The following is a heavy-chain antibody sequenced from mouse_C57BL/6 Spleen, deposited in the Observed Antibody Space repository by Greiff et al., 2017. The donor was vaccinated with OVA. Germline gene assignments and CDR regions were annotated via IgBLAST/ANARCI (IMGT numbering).Heavy chain of an antibody. J-gene: IGHJ2*01. Sequence: QVQLQQPGAELVRPGSSVKLSCKASGYTFTSYWMHWVKQRPIQGLEWIGNIDPSDSETHYNQKFKDKATLTVDKSSSTAYMQLSSLTSEDSAVYYCARKEGEGGFDYWGQGTTLTVSS. CDR2: IDPSDSET. CDR3: ARKEGEGGFDY. V-gene: IGHV1-52*01. CDR1: GYTFTSYW.